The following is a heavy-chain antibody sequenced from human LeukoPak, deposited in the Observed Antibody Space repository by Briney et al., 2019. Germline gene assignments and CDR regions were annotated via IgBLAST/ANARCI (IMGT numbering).Heavy chain of an antibody. V-gene: IGHV3-48*04. CDR2: IISSSSTI. J-gene: IGHJ3*02. CDR1: GFTFSSYS. Sequence: GGSLRLSCAASGFTFSSYSMNWVRQAPGKGLEWVSYIISSSSTIYYADSVKGRFTISRDNAKNSLYLQMNSLRAEDTAVYYCARGGNWGRAFDIWGQGTMDTVSS. CDR3: ARGGNWGRAFDI. D-gene: IGHD7-27*01.